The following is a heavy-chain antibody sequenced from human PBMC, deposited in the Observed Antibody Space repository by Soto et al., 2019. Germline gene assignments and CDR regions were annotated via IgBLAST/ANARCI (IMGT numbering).Heavy chain of an antibody. CDR3: AKVPPRSGRGY. CDR2: ITGGGGAT. V-gene: IGHV3-23*01. Sequence: GGSLSLSCAASGFTFSTYTMSWVRQAPGKGLEWVSSITGGGGATYYADSVKGRFTISRDNSRNTLHLQMNSLRAEDTAVYYCAKVPPRSGRGYWGQGTLVTVSS. D-gene: IGHD3-10*01. CDR1: GFTFSTYT. J-gene: IGHJ4*02.